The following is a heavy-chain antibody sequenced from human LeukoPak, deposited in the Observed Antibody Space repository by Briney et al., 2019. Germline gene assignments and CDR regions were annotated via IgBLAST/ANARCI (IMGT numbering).Heavy chain of an antibody. J-gene: IGHJ6*03. V-gene: IGHV4-38-2*02. CDR3: AGRSLDYDFWSGYVALYYYYMDV. CDR1: GYSISSGYY. CDR2: IYHSGST. Sequence: SETLSLTCTVSGYSISSGYYWGWVRQPPGKGLEWIGSIYHSGSTYYNPFLKSRVTISVDTSKNQFSLKLSSVTAADTAVYYCAGRSLDYDFWSGYVALYYYYMDVWGKGTTVTVSS. D-gene: IGHD3-3*01.